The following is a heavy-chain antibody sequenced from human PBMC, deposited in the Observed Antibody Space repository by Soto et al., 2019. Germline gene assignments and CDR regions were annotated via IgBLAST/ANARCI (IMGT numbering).Heavy chain of an antibody. CDR3: TTDQYYDDIWGSYWFYY. J-gene: IGHJ5*01. Sequence: EVQLVESGGGLVKPGGSLRLSCAASGFTFSNAWMSWVRQAPGKGLEWVGRIKSKTDGGTTDYAAPVKGRFTISRDDSKNTLYLQMSSLKTEYTDVYYCTTDQYYDDIWGSYWFYYCGQGTLVTFSS. CDR2: IKSKTDGGTT. V-gene: IGHV3-15*01. D-gene: IGHD3-16*01. CDR1: GFTFSNAW.